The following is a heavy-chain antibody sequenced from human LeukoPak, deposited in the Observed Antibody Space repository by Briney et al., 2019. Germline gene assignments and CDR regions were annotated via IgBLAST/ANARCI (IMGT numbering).Heavy chain of an antibody. CDR2: IYSGDNT. CDR3: AKAGFWSGYYYSN. V-gene: IGHV3-53*01. Sequence: GGSLRLSCAASGFTVSGNYMSWVRQAPGKGLEWVSVIYSGDNTYYADSVKGRFTISRDNSNNTLYLQMNSLRAEDTAVYYCAKAGFWSGYYYSNWGQGTLVTVSS. D-gene: IGHD3-3*01. CDR1: GFTVSGNY. J-gene: IGHJ4*02.